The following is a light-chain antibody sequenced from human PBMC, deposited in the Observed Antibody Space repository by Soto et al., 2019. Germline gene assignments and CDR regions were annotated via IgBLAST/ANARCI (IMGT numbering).Light chain of an antibody. CDR2: DVG. J-gene: IGLJ3*02. CDR3: SSYTSSTPRV. CDR1: SSDVGGYKY. Sequence: QSALTQPASVSGSLGQSITISCTGTSSDVGGYKYVSWYQQYTGKTPKLMIFDVGNRPSGVSNRFSGSKSGNTASLSISGLQAEDEADYYCSSYTSSTPRVFGGGPKLTVL. V-gene: IGLV2-14*01.